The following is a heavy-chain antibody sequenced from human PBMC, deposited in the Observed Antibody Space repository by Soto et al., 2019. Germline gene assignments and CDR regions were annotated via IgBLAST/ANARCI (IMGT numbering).Heavy chain of an antibody. CDR2: INPSGGST. V-gene: IGHV1-46*01. Sequence: QVHLLQSGAEVKKPGASVKVSCKASGYTFTSYYMHWVRQAPGQGLEWMGIINPSGGSTSYAQTLQGRVTITRDTSTSTVYMELSSLRYEDTAVYYCARVRRRSGYYYGYWGQGTPVTVSS. D-gene: IGHD3-3*01. CDR1: GYTFTSYY. CDR3: ARVRRRSGYYYGY. J-gene: IGHJ4*02.